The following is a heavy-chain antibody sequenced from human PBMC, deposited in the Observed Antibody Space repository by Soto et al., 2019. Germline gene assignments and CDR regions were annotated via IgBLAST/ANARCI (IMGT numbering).Heavy chain of an antibody. CDR3: ARVDRAAAGPGIDY. Sequence: ASAKVSCKAPGYTFTGYYMHWVRQAPRQGLEWMGWINPNSGGTNYAQKFQGRVTMTRDTSISTAYMELSRLRSDDTAVYYCARVDRAAAGPGIDYWGQGTLVTVSS. J-gene: IGHJ4*02. CDR1: GYTFTGYY. V-gene: IGHV1-2*02. CDR2: INPNSGGT. D-gene: IGHD6-13*01.